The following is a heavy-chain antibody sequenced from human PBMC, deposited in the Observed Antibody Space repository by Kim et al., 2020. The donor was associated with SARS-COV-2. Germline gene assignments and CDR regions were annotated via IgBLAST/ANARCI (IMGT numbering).Heavy chain of an antibody. CDR3: TRDGYYDILTGYPNGDY. CDR1: GFTFGDYA. J-gene: IGHJ4*02. Sequence: GGSLRLSCTASGFTFGDYAMSWFRQAPGKGLEWVGFIRSKAYGGTTEYAASVKGRFTISRDDSKSIAYLQMNRLKTEDTAVYYCTRDGYYDILTGYPNGDYWGQGTLVTVSS. D-gene: IGHD3-9*01. CDR2: IRSKAYGGTT. V-gene: IGHV3-49*03.